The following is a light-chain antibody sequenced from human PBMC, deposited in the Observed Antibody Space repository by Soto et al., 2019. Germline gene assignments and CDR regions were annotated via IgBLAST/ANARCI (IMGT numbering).Light chain of an antibody. Sequence: SPGERATLSCRASQSVSSSYLAWHQQKPGQAPRLLIYGASSRATGIPDRFSGSGSGTEFTLTISSLQSEDFAVYYCQHYNNWPRTFGQGTKWIS. CDR3: QHYNNWPRT. V-gene: IGKV3D-15*01. CDR1: QSVSSSY. J-gene: IGKJ1*01. CDR2: GAS.